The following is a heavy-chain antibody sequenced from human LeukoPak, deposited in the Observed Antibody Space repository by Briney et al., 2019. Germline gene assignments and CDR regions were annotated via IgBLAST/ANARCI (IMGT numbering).Heavy chain of an antibody. CDR3: ARGQTTVTTKALYYFDY. V-gene: IGHV3-23*01. CDR1: GFTFSSYA. D-gene: IGHD4-17*01. J-gene: IGHJ4*02. CDR2: ISSSGGST. Sequence: GGSLRLSCAASGFTFSSYAMSWVRQAPGKGLEWVSAISSSGGSTYYADSVKGRFTISRDNSKNSLYLQMNSLRAEDTAVYYCARGQTTVTTKALYYFDYWGQGTLVTVSS.